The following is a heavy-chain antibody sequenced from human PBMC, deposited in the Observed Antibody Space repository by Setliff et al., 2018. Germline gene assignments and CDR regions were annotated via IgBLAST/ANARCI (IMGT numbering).Heavy chain of an antibody. CDR3: GPVGKGLLEN. CDR2: ITTSGSAT. CDR1: GFIFSSYE. V-gene: IGHV3-48*03. Sequence: PGGSLRLSCAVSGFIFSSYEMNWVRQAPGKGLEWVSSITTSGSATYYAESVRGRFTISRDNAKNSLYLQMNSLRAEDTAIYYCGPVGKGLLENWGQGTLVTVSS. J-gene: IGHJ4*02. D-gene: IGHD1-26*01.